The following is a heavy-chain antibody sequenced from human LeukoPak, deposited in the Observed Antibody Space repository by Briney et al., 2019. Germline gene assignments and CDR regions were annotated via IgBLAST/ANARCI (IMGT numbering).Heavy chain of an antibody. D-gene: IGHD2/OR15-2a*01. Sequence: ASVNVSFKASGYIFSTYAMNWVRQAPGQGLEWMGWINTNTGDPTYAQGFTGRFVFSLDTSVSTAYLQISSLKAEDTAVYYCARREYYFDYWGQGTLVTVSS. CDR2: INTNTGDP. CDR1: GYIFSTYA. CDR3: ARREYYFDY. V-gene: IGHV7-4-1*02. J-gene: IGHJ4*02.